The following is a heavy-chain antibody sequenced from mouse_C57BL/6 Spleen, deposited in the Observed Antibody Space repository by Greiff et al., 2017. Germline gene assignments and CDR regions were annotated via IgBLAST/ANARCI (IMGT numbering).Heavy chain of an antibody. CDR3: ARGKDYYGSSPWYFDV. Sequence: QVQLQQSGAELVRPGTSVKMSCKASGYTFTNYWIGWAKQRPGHGLEWIGDIYPGGGYTNYNEKFKGKATLTADKSSSTAYMQFSSLTSEDSAIYYCARGKDYYGSSPWYFDVWGTGTTVTVSS. J-gene: IGHJ1*03. CDR1: GYTFTNYW. V-gene: IGHV1-63*01. CDR2: IYPGGGYT. D-gene: IGHD1-1*01.